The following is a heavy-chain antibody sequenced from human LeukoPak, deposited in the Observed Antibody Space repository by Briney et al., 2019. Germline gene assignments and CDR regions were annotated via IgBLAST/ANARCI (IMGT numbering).Heavy chain of an antibody. CDR1: GGSISSGDYS. Sequence: PSQTLSLTCAVSGGSISSGDYSWNWIRQPPGKGLECIGYIYHSVSTYYNPSLKSRVTISIERSKNQFSLKLTSVTAADAALYFCARANGYYGSGIPYFDFWGRGTLVTVSS. V-gene: IGHV4-30-2*01. D-gene: IGHD3-10*01. CDR2: IYHSVST. J-gene: IGHJ4*02. CDR3: ARANGYYGSGIPYFDF.